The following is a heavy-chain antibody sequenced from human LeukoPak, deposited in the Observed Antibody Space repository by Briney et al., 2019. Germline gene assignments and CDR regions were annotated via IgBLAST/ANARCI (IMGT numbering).Heavy chain of an antibody. J-gene: IGHJ5*02. CDR2: ITDSPNYV. CDR1: GFTLTNSG. Sequence: GGSLRPSCAALGFTLTNSGTNWSRQGPGKGLEWVSSITDSPNYVEYADSVKGRFTISRDDAKNSLYLQMDSLRADDPAVYYCARDPYQLSWFDPWGQGTLVTVSS. CDR3: ARDPYQLSWFDP. D-gene: IGHD1-1*01. V-gene: IGHV3-21*01.